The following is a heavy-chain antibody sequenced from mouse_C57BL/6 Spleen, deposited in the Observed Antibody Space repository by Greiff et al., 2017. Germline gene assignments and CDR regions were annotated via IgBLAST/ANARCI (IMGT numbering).Heavy chain of an antibody. J-gene: IGHJ1*03. CDR3: ARRNWDDESWYFDV. V-gene: IGHV5-17*01. D-gene: IGHD4-1*01. CDR2: ISSGSSTI. CDR1: GFTFSDYG. Sequence: EVQRVESGGGLVKPGGSLKLSCAASGFTFSDYGMHWVRQAPEKGLEWVAYISSGSSTIYYADTVKGRFTISRDNAKNTLFLQMTSLRSEDTAMYYCARRNWDDESWYFDVWGTGTTVTVSS.